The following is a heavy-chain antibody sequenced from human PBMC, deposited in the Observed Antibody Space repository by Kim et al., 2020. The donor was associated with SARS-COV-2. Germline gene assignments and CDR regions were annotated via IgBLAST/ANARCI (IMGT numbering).Heavy chain of an antibody. D-gene: IGHD3-22*01. CDR3: ARDPFITTILVAQGYYYGMYV. V-gene: IGHV4-39*02. J-gene: IGHJ6*02. CDR2: IYYSGST. CDR1: GGSISSSSYY. Sequence: SETLSLTCTVSGGSISSSSYYWGWIRQPPGKGLEWIGSIYYSGSTYYNPSLKSRVTISVDTYKNQFSLKLSSVTAADTAVYYCARDPFITTILVAQGYYYGMYVWGQGTTVTVSS.